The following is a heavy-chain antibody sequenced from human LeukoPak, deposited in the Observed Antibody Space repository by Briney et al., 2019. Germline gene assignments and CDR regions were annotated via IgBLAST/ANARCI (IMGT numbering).Heavy chain of an antibody. J-gene: IGHJ5*02. CDR3: AREARIQLYDWFDP. CDR2: IYSGGST. V-gene: IGHV3-53*01. Sequence: GSLRLSCAASGFTVSSNYMSWVRQAPGKGLEWVSVIYSGGSTYYADSVKGRFTISRDNSKNTLYLQMNSLRAEDTAVYYCAREARIQLYDWFDPWGQGTLVTVSS. D-gene: IGHD5-18*01. CDR1: GFTVSSNY.